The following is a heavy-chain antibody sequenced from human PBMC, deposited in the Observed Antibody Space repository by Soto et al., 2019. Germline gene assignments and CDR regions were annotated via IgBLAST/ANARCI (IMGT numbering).Heavy chain of an antibody. CDR3: AGRNSLASVSLNFRELSNYKWIDP. V-gene: IGHV4-39*01. CDR2: IYYIGST. J-gene: IGHJ5*02. CDR1: GDSITNSNYY. Sequence: SETLSLSCTVSGDSITNSNYYWGWFRQPPGKGLEWIASIYYIGSTYYNPSLKSRVTISVDTSNNQFSLNLNSVTASDTAVYYCAGRNSLASVSLNFRELSNYKWIDPWGPGTLVTVSS. D-gene: IGHD3-16*02.